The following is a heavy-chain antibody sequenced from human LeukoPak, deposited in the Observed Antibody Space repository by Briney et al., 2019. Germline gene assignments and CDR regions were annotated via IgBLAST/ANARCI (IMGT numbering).Heavy chain of an antibody. CDR1: GGSISSSSYY. CDR2: IYYSGST. CDR3: ARRLINNHPFDY. V-gene: IGHV4-39*01. J-gene: IGHJ4*02. D-gene: IGHD1-14*01. Sequence: SETLSLTCTVSGGSISSSSYYWGWIRQPPGKGLEWIGSIYYSGSTYYNPSLKSRVTISVDTSKNQFSLKLSSVTAADTAVYYCARRLINNHPFDYWGQGTLVTVSS.